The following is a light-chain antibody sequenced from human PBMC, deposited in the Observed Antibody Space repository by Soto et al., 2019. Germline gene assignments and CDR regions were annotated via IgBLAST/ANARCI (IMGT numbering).Light chain of an antibody. J-gene: IGLJ1*01. CDR1: SNDFGGYNY. CDR3: CSYGGSNYV. V-gene: IGLV2-8*01. CDR2: EVS. Sequence: QSALTQPPSASGSPGQSVTISCTGTSNDFGGYNYVSWYQQHPGKAPKLIIFEVSERPSGVPDRFSGSKSCSTASLTVSGLQAEDEADYSCCSYGGSNYVFGTGTKLTVL.